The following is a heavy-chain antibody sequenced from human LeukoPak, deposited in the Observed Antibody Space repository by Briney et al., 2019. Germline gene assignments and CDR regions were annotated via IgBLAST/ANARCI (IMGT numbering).Heavy chain of an antibody. CDR2: TYYSGST. CDR3: AREGVAGTPWWFFDL. V-gene: IGHV4-59*01. Sequence: SETLSLTCSVSGGSITTYFWSWIQQPPGKALEWIGYTYYSGSTNYNPSLKGRVTMSVDPSKNQFSLKLSSVTAADTAVYYCAREGVAGTPWWFFDLWGRGTLVTVSS. J-gene: IGHJ2*01. D-gene: IGHD6-19*01. CDR1: GGSITTYF.